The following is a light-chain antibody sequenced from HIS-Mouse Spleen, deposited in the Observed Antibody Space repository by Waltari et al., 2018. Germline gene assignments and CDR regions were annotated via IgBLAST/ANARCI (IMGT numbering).Light chain of an antibody. CDR3: CSYAGSYTYV. V-gene: IGLV2-11*01. CDR2: DVS. CDR1: SSDVGGYHY. J-gene: IGLJ1*01. Sequence: QSALTQPRSVSGSPGQSVPISCTGTSSDVGGYHYVSWYQQPPGKAPKLMIYDVSKRPSGVPDRFSGSKSGNTASLTISGLQAEDEADYYCCSYAGSYTYVFGTGTKVTVL.